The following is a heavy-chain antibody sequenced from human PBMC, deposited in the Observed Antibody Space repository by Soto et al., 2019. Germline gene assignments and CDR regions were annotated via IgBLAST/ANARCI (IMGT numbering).Heavy chain of an antibody. D-gene: IGHD6-13*01. V-gene: IGHV1-69*13. CDR2: IIPIFGTA. CDR1: GGTFSSYA. CDR3: ARGRFIGAAAGMYGY. Sequence: ASVKVSCKASGGTFSSYAISWVRQAPGQGLEWMGGIIPIFGTANYAQKFQGRVTITADESTSTAYMELSSLRSEDTAVYYCARGRFIGAAAGMYGYWGQGTLVTVSS. J-gene: IGHJ4*02.